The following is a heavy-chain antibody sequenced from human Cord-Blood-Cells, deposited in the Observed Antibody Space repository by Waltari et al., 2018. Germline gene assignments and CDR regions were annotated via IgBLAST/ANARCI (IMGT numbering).Heavy chain of an antibody. Sequence: QVQLVQSGAEVKKPGASVKVSCKASGYTFTGYYMHWVRQAPGQGFEWQGWINPNRGGKNYAQKFQGRVTMTRDTSISTAYMELSRLRSDDTAVYYCARDGPLNWGAGWGQGTLVTVSS. D-gene: IGHD7-27*01. CDR2: INPNRGGK. CDR1: GYTFTGYY. J-gene: IGHJ4*02. V-gene: IGHV1-2*02. CDR3: ARDGPLNWGAG.